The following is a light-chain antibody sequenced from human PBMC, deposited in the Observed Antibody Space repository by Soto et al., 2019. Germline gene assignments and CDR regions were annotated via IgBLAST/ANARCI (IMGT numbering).Light chain of an antibody. J-gene: IGKJ2*01. CDR2: GAS. CDR3: HQYNNWPPKYT. V-gene: IGKV3-15*01. Sequence: EIVMTQSPATLSVSPGERATLSCRASQSVSINLAWYQQKPGQAPRLLIYGASTRATGIPARFSGSGSGTEFTLTISSLQSEDFAVYYCHQYNNWPPKYTFGQGNKLEIK. CDR1: QSVSIN.